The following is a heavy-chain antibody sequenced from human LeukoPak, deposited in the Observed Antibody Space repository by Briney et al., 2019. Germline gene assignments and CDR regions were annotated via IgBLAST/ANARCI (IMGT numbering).Heavy chain of an antibody. CDR2: ISYDGSNK. D-gene: IGHD3-10*01. J-gene: IGHJ3*02. V-gene: IGHV3-30-3*01. CDR1: GFTFSSYA. CDR3: ARDRSAFGELYRGAFDI. Sequence: GRSLRLSCAASGFTFSSYAMRWVRQAPGKGLEWVAVISYDGSNKYYADSVKGRFTISRDNSKNTLYLQMNSLRAEDTAVYYCARDRSAFGELYRGAFDIWGQGTVVTVSS.